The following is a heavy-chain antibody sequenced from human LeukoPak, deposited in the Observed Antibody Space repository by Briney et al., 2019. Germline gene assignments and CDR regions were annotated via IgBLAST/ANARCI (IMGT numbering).Heavy chain of an antibody. Sequence: GGSLRLSCAASGFTFSSNSMNWVRQAPGKGREWVSSISRSSSYIYYADSVKGRFTISRDNAKNSLYLQMNSLRAEDTAVYYCARDGNPTVTTPEKVYYGMDVWGQGTTVTVSS. CDR3: ARDGNPTVTTPEKVYYGMDV. J-gene: IGHJ6*02. CDR2: ISRSSSYI. V-gene: IGHV3-21*01. D-gene: IGHD4-11*01. CDR1: GFTFSSNS.